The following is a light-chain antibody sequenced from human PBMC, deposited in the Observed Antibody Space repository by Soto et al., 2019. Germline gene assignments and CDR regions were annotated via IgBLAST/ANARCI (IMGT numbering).Light chain of an antibody. Sequence: EIVLTQSPGTLSLSPGERATLSCRASQSVSNNYLAWYQQKPGQAPRLLIYGASKRATGIPDRFSGSGSATDFTLIISRLEPEDFAVYFCQQSGSSPLTFGGGTKVEIK. J-gene: IGKJ4*01. CDR3: QQSGSSPLT. CDR1: QSVSNNY. V-gene: IGKV3-20*01. CDR2: GAS.